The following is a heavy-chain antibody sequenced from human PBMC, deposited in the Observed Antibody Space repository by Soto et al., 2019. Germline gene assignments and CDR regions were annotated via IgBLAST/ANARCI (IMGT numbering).Heavy chain of an antibody. CDR1: GGSFSDHY. V-gene: IGHV4-34*01. D-gene: IGHD3-16*01. CDR3: ARGPLTPDPGLAV. Sequence: SVTLSVTWAVVGGSFSDHYWRWIRQPPGKGLEWIGELNHSGSTHYNPSLKSRVTISVDTSKNQFSLKLSSVTAADTVVYYCARGPLTPDPGLAVRGRGTLVIVIS. CDR2: LNHSGST. J-gene: IGHJ4*02.